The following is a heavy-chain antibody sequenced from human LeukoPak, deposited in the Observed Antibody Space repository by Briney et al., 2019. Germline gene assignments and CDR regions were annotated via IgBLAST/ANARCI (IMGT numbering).Heavy chain of an antibody. V-gene: IGHV3-21*01. CDR2: ISSSSSYI. D-gene: IGHD3-9*01. CDR1: GFTLSSYS. Sequence: GGSLRLSCAASGFTLSSYSMNWVRQAPGKGLDWVSSISSSSSYIYYADSVKGRFTISRDNAKNSLYLQMNSLRAEDTAVYYCARDRGIVGDYDILTSTSVLFDYWGQGTLVTVSS. CDR3: ARDRGIVGDYDILTSTSVLFDY. J-gene: IGHJ4*02.